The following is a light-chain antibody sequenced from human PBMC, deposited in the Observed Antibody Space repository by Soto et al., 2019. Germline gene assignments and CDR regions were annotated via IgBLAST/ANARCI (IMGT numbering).Light chain of an antibody. CDR3: QQRSNWPIT. J-gene: IGKJ5*01. CDR1: QSVCSY. Sequence: EIVLTQSPATLSLSPGGRATLSCRASQSVCSYLAWYQQKPGQAPRLLIYDASNRATGIPARFSGSGSGTDFTLTISSLEPEDFAVYYCQQRSNWPITFGQGTRLEIK. V-gene: IGKV3-11*01. CDR2: DAS.